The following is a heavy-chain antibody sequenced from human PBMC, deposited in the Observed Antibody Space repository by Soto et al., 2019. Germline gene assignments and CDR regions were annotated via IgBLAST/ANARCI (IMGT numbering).Heavy chain of an antibody. Sequence: QVQLVQSGAEVKKPGSSVKVSCKASGGTFSSYTISWVRQAPGQGLEWMGRIIPILGIANYAQKFQGRVTITADKSTSTAYMELRSLRSEDTAVYYCARDVRSGYSYGYYGMDVWGQGTTVTVSS. CDR3: ARDVRSGYSYGYYGMDV. D-gene: IGHD5-18*01. CDR1: GGTFSSYT. CDR2: IIPILGIA. J-gene: IGHJ6*02. V-gene: IGHV1-69*02.